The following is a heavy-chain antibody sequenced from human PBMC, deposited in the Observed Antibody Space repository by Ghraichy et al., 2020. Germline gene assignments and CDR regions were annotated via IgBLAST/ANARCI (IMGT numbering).Heavy chain of an antibody. D-gene: IGHD1-7*01. CDR3: ATGDNWNYYGFDL. Sequence: ESLNISCAVSGGSMSRSSWWSWVRQSPGKGLEWIGEIYLSESTNYNPSLKSRVTISVDESKNPFSLTLTSVTAADTAVYFCATGDNWNYYGFDLCGQGTLVTVSS. CDR2: IYLSEST. J-gene: IGHJ3*01. V-gene: IGHV4-4*01. CDR1: GGSMSRSSW.